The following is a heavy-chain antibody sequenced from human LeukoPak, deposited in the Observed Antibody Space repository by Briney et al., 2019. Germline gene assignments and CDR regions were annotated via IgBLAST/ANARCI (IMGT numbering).Heavy chain of an antibody. D-gene: IGHD3-10*01. V-gene: IGHV4-34*01. CDR3: ARGVRDYYGSGRPFDY. J-gene: IGHJ4*02. CDR1: GGSFSGYY. Sequence: PSETLSLTCAVYGGSFSGYYWSWIRQPPGKGLEWIGEINHSGSTNYNPSLKSRVTISVDTSKNQFSPKLSSVTAADTAVYYCARGVRDYYGSGRPFDYWGQGTLVTVSS. CDR2: INHSGST.